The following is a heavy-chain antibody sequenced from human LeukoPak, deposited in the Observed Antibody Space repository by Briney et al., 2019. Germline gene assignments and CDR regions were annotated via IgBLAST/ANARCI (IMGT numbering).Heavy chain of an antibody. CDR1: GGTFSSYA. D-gene: IGHD5-12*01. Sequence: SVTVSCKGSGGTFSSYAMSWVRQAPGQGLEWMGGINPIFGTANYAQKFQGRVTITADKYTSTAYMQLTSLRSEDTAVYSCASSSVATSPTFWFDPWGQGTLVTVSS. V-gene: IGHV1-69*06. CDR2: INPIFGTA. J-gene: IGHJ5*02. CDR3: ASSSVATSPTFWFDP.